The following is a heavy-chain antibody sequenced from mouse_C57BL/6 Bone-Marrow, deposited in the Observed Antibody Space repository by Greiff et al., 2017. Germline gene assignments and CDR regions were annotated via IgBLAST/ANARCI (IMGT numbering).Heavy chain of an antibody. V-gene: IGHV1-81*01. CDR1: GYTFTSYG. CDR3: ARSLRYYGYWYFDV. D-gene: IGHD2-1*01. CDR2: IYPRSGNT. J-gene: IGHJ1*03. Sequence: VQLQQSGAELARPGASVKLSCKASGYTFTSYGISWVKQRTGQGLEWIGEIYPRSGNTYYNEKFKGKATLTADKSSSTAYMELRSLTSEDSAVYFCARSLRYYGYWYFDVWGTGTTVTVSS.